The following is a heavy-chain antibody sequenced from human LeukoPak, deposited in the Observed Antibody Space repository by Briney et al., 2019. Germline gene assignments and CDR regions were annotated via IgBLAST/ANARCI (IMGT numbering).Heavy chain of an antibody. J-gene: IGHJ4*02. V-gene: IGHV4-59*08. CDR2: IYYRGST. Sequence: ASETLSLTCTVSGGSISSYYWSRIRQPPGKGLEWIGYIYYRGSTNYNPSLKSRVTISVDTSKNQFSLKLSSVTAADTAVYYCARQEIAASTYDYWGQGTLVTVSS. CDR3: ARQEIAASTYDY. CDR1: GGSISSYY. D-gene: IGHD6-13*01.